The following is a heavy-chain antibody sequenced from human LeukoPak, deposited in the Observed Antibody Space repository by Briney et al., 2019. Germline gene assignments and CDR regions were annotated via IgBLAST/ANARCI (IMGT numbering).Heavy chain of an antibody. D-gene: IGHD3-3*01. J-gene: IGHJ4*02. CDR3: AASITIFGGYYFDY. Sequence: SETLSLTCTVSGGSISSYYWSWIRQPPGKGLEWIGYIYYSGSTNYNPSLKSRVTISVDTSKNQFSLKLGSVTAADTAVYYCAASITIFGGYYFDYWGQGTLVTVSS. CDR2: IYYSGST. V-gene: IGHV4-59*08. CDR1: GGSISSYY.